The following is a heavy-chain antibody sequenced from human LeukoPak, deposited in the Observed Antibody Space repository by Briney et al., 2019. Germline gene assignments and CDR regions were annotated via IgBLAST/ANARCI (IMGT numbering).Heavy chain of an antibody. J-gene: IGHJ4*02. CDR3: ARELIAVAGTFDY. Sequence: SETLSLTCAFYGGSFSGYYWSWIRQPPGKGLEWIGEINHSGSTNYNPSLKSRVTISVDTSKNQFSLKLSSVTAADTAVYYCARELIAVAGTFDYWGQGTLVTVSS. D-gene: IGHD6-19*01. CDR1: GGSFSGYY. CDR2: INHSGST. V-gene: IGHV4-34*01.